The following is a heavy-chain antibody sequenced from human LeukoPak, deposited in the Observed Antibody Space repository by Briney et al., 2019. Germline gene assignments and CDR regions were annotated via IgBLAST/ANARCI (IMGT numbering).Heavy chain of an antibody. CDR1: GFTFSSYS. Sequence: GGSLRLSCAASGFTFSSYSMNWVRQAPGKGLEWVSSISSSSSYIYYADSVKGRFTISRDNAKNSLYLQMNSLRAEDTAVYYCARVRKRIAVAGYFDYWGQGTLVTVSS. CDR3: ARVRKRIAVAGYFDY. CDR2: ISSSSSYI. J-gene: IGHJ4*02. D-gene: IGHD6-19*01. V-gene: IGHV3-21*04.